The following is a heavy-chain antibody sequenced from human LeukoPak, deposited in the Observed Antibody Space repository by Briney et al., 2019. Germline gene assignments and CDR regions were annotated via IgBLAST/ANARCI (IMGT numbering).Heavy chain of an antibody. Sequence: PGGSLRVFCAASGFTFSSYAMHWVRQAPGKVLEGVAVISYDGSNKYYADSVRGRFTISRDNARNSLYPQMDSLRAEDTAVYYCARDRDCSNDVCRDYWGQGTLVTVSS. CDR2: ISYDGSNK. CDR1: GFTFSSYA. J-gene: IGHJ4*02. V-gene: IGHV3-30-3*01. CDR3: ARDRDCSNDVCRDY. D-gene: IGHD2-8*01.